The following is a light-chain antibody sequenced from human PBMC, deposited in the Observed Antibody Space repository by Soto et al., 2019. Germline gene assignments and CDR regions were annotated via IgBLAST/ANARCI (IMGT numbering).Light chain of an antibody. Sequence: EIVMTQSPATVSVSPGDRVTLSCRASRTVHSNVAWYQHKPGQAPRLLIYGASCRATGMPARFSGSGFGTDFTLTISSLQSEDFAVYYCQQYNNWPRTFGQGTKVEV. CDR1: RTVHSN. V-gene: IGKV3-15*01. CDR2: GAS. J-gene: IGKJ1*01. CDR3: QQYNNWPRT.